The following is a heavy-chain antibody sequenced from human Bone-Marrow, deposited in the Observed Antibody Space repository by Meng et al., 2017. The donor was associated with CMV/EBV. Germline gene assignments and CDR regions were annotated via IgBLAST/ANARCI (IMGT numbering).Heavy chain of an antibody. CDR1: GFTFGDHA. J-gene: IGHJ4*02. V-gene: IGHV3-49*04. CDR2: IRSKAYGGTT. D-gene: IGHD3-10*01. Sequence: GESLKISCTASGFTFGDHAMSWVRQAPGKGLEWVGFIRSKAYGGTTEYAASVKGRFTILRDNAKNSLYLQMNSLRAEDTAVYYCAREARSGSVYFDYWGQGTLVTGSS. CDR3: AREARSGSVYFDY.